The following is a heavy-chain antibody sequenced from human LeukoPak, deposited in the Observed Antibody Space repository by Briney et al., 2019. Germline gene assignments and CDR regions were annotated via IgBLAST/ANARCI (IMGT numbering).Heavy chain of an antibody. D-gene: IGHD3-10*01. V-gene: IGHV3-23*01. CDR1: GFTFSSYA. CDR2: ISGGGGSI. Sequence: GGSLRLSCAASGFTFSSYAMSWVRQAPGKGLEWVSAISGGGGSIYYADSVKGRFTISRDNSKNTLYLQMNSLRAEDTAVYYCAKVPRHYYGSGSFDYWGQGTLVTVSS. J-gene: IGHJ4*02. CDR3: AKVPRHYYGSGSFDY.